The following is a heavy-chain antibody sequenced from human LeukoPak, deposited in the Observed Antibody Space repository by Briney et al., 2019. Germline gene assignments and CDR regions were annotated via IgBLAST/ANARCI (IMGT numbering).Heavy chain of an antibody. CDR2: ISGSGASI. CDR3: AKESSWGTVVTPGGPSA. D-gene: IGHD4-23*01. J-gene: IGHJ5*02. V-gene: IGHV3-23*01. Sequence: GGSLRLSCAGSGFTFATYAMRFVRQAPGKGLEWVSTISGSGASIYYTDSVKGRFTISRDNSKSTVYLQMNSLRAEDTAVYYCAKESSWGTVVTPGGPSAWGQGTLVTVSS. CDR1: GFTFATYA.